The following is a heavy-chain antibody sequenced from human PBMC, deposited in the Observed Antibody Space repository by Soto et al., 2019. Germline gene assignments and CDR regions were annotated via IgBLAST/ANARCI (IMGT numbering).Heavy chain of an antibody. J-gene: IGHJ4*02. CDR2: IYYSGST. Sequence: PSETLSLTCTVSGGSISSSSYYWGWIRQPPGKGLEWIGSIYYSGSTYYNPSLKSRVTISVDTSKNQFSLKLSSVTAADTAVYYCASLWDTAMVTRFDYWGQGTLVTVSS. D-gene: IGHD5-18*01. V-gene: IGHV4-39*01. CDR1: GGSISSSSYY. CDR3: ASLWDTAMVTRFDY.